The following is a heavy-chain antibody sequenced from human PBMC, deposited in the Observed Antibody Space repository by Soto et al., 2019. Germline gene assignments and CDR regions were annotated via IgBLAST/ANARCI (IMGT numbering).Heavy chain of an antibody. V-gene: IGHV4-34*01. CDR2: INHSGST. Sequence: SETLSLTCAVYAVSFSGYYWSWIRQPPGKGLEWIGEINHSGSTNYNPSLKSRATISVDTSKNQFSLNLSSVTAAATAVYYCAREVGVASAHLYNWFDPWGQGTLGTVGS. D-gene: IGHD2-2*01. CDR3: AREVGVASAHLYNWFDP. CDR1: AVSFSGYY. J-gene: IGHJ5*02.